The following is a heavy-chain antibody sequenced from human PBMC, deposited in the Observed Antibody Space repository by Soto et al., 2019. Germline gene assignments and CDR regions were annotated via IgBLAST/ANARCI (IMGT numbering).Heavy chain of an antibody. J-gene: IGHJ5*02. CDR2: IHSTGAT. V-gene: IGHV4-4*07. CDR3: TRGAGPPWFDP. Sequence: PSETLSLTCTVSGDSISGHFWSWIRQPAGKGLEWVGRIHSTGATSYNPSLKSRVTMSVDTSNNQFSLNLRSVTAADTAVYYCTRGAGPPWFDPFGQGNQVTVSS. CDR1: GDSISGHF.